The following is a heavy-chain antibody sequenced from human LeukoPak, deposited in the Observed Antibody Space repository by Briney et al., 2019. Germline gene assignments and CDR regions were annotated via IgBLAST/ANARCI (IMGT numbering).Heavy chain of an antibody. J-gene: IGHJ3*02. Sequence: GGSLSLSCAASGFTFSSYWMSWVRQAPGKGLEWVANIKQDGSEKYYVDSVKGRLTISRDNAKNSLYLQMNSLRAEDTAVYYCARKGQWLVYDAFDIWGQGTMVTVSS. CDR3: ARKGQWLVYDAFDI. D-gene: IGHD6-19*01. V-gene: IGHV3-7*01. CDR2: IKQDGSEK. CDR1: GFTFSSYW.